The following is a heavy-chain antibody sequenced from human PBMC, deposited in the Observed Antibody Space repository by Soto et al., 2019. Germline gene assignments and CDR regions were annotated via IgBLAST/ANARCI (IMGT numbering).Heavy chain of an antibody. CDR1: GGSVSSGSYY. D-gene: IGHD1-1*01. CDR3: ARATGTTSLPPDYYYYYGMDV. V-gene: IGHV4-61*01. J-gene: IGHJ6*02. CDR2: IYYSGST. Sequence: SETLSLTCTVSGGSVSSGSYYWSWIRQPPGKGLEWIGYIYYSGSTNYNPSLKSRVTISVDTSKNQFSLKLSSVTAADTAVYYCARATGTTSLPPDYYYYYGMDVWGQGTTVTVSS.